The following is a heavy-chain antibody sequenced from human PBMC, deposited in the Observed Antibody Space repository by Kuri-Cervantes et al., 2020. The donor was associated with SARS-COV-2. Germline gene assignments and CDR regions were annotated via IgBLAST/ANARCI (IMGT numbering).Heavy chain of an antibody. Sequence: GGSLRLSCAASGFTFSDYSMNWVRQAPGKGLEWVSYIGSSSSIICYADSMKGRFTISRDNAKNSLSLQMNSLRAEDTAVYYCARERYYSGHYGMDVWGQGTTVTVSS. CDR3: ARERYYSGHYGMDV. CDR1: GFTFSDYS. D-gene: IGHD3-10*01. J-gene: IGHJ6*02. V-gene: IGHV3-48*01. CDR2: IGSSSSII.